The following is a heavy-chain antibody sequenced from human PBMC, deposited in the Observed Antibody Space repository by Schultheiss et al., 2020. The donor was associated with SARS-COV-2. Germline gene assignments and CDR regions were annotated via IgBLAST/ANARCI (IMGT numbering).Heavy chain of an antibody. D-gene: IGHD3-22*01. J-gene: IGHJ6*02. CDR1: GLTFSSYA. V-gene: IGHV3-23*01. Sequence: GGSLRLSCAASGLTFSSYAMSWVRQAPGKGLEWVSGITGSGGNTYYADSVKGRFTISRDNAKNSLYLQMNSLRAEDTAVYYCARGEYYDSSGYSVVESAYYYGMDVWGQGTTVTVSS. CDR2: ITGSGGNT. CDR3: ARGEYYDSSGYSVVESAYYYGMDV.